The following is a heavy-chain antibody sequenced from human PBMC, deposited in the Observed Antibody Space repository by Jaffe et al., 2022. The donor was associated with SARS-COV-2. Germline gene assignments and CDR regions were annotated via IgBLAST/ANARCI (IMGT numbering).Heavy chain of an antibody. CDR1: GDSVSSNSAA. V-gene: IGHV6-1*01. J-gene: IGHJ5*02. D-gene: IGHD6-13*01. CDR2: TYYRSKWYN. CDR3: AKETTDTIAAAGISNWFDP. Sequence: QVHLQQSGPGLVKPSQTLSLTCAISGDSVSSNSAAWIWIRQSPSRGLEWLGRTYYRSKWYNDYAVSLKSRITINPDTSKNQFSLHLNSVTPEDTAVYYCAKETTDTIAAAGISNWFDPWGQGTLVTVSS.